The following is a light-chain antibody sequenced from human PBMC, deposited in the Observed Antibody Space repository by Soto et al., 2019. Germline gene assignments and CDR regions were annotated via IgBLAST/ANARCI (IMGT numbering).Light chain of an antibody. CDR1: QSVSSN. J-gene: IGKJ3*01. CDR3: QQYNNWPV. V-gene: IGKV3-15*01. Sequence: EIVLTQSPATLSVSPGERATLSCRASQSVSSNLAWYQQKPGQAPRLLIYGASTRATGIPARFSGSGSGTEFTLTISSLQSEDFAVYYCQQYNNWPVFGPGTKVDSK. CDR2: GAS.